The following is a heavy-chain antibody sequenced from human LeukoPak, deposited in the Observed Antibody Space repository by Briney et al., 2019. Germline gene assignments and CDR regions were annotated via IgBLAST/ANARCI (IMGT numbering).Heavy chain of an antibody. J-gene: IGHJ4*02. Sequence: SVNVSCKASGGTFSSYAISWVRQAPGQGLEWMGRIIPILDIPNYAQKFQGRVTITADKSTSTAHMEVSSLRSEDTAVYYCARGAHSGYDYWGQGTLVTVSS. V-gene: IGHV1-69*04. CDR1: GGTFSSYA. D-gene: IGHD5-12*01. CDR2: IIPILDIP. CDR3: ARGAHSGYDY.